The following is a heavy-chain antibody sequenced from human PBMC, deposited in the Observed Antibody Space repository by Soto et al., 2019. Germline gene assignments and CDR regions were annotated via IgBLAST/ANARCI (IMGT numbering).Heavy chain of an antibody. D-gene: IGHD2-15*01. CDR2: ISYDGSDK. V-gene: IGHV3-30*09. CDR3: ARRAWDIYYARDV. J-gene: IGHJ6*02. CDR1: GFTYTDFA. Sequence: VQLVESGGGEVQPGRSLRLSCAASGFTYTDFALHWVRQAPGKGLEWVAIISYDGSDKYYADSVKGRFAISRDNPKNTLYLEMNSLRPEDTAVYFCARRAWDIYYARDVWGQGTTVTVFS.